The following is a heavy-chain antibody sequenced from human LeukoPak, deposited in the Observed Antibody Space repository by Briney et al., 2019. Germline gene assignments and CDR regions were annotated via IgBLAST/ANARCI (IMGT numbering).Heavy chain of an antibody. Sequence: PGGSLRLSRAASGFTVSSNYMSWVRQAPGKGLEWVSVIYSGGSTYYADSVKGRFTISRDNSKNTLYLQMNSLRAEDTAVYYCARDTVGHSDAFDIWGQGTMVTVSS. CDR1: GFTVSSNY. CDR2: IYSGGST. D-gene: IGHD2-21*01. CDR3: ARDTVGHSDAFDI. V-gene: IGHV3-53*01. J-gene: IGHJ3*02.